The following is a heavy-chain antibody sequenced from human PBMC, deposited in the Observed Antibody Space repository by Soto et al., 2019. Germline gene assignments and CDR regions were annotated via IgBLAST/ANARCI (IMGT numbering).Heavy chain of an antibody. CDR3: AHSPQTSSPWGYGY. V-gene: IGHV2-5*02. CDR2: IYWDDDK. CDR1: GFSLSTSGVG. J-gene: IGHJ4*02. Sequence: SGPTLVNPTQTLTLTCTFSGFSLSTSGVGVGWIRQPPGKALEWLALIYWDDDKLYSPFLKSRLTITKDTSKNQVVLTMTNIDPVDTATYYCAHSPQTSSPWGYGYWGQGTLVTVSS. D-gene: IGHD6-13*01.